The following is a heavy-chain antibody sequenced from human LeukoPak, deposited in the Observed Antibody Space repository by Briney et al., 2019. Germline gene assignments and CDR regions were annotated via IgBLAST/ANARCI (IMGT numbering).Heavy chain of an antibody. Sequence: PGGSLRLSCAASEFILSGYWMNWVRQAPGGGLEWVANIKQDGSEKQYMDSVRGRFTISRDNAKNSLYLQMNSLRVEDTAVYYCARDGFVGAADYWGQGTLVTVSS. V-gene: IGHV3-7*01. J-gene: IGHJ4*02. CDR2: IKQDGSEK. CDR3: ARDGFVGAADY. CDR1: EFILSGYW. D-gene: IGHD6-13*01.